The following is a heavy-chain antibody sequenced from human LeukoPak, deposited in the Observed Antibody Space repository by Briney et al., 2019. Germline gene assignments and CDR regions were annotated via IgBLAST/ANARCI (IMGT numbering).Heavy chain of an antibody. V-gene: IGHV3-49*03. J-gene: IGHJ4*02. CDR2: IRNKASGGTT. Sequence: GGSLRLSCTASGFTFGDYSMTWFRQAPGKGLEWVSFIRNKASGGTTEHAASVRGRFTTSRDDSKSIAYLQMNSLKTEDTALYYGTRDRIMTDFWGQGTLVTVSS. CDR3: TRDRIMTDF. CDR1: GFTFGDYS. D-gene: IGHD2-15*01.